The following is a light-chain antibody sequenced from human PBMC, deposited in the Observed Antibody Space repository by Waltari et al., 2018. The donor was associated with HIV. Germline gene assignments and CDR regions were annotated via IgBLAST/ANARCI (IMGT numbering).Light chain of an antibody. J-gene: IGKJ2*01. V-gene: IGKV3-20*01. CDR3: QYYGTSPTS. CDR1: QSVSRNY. Sequence: IVLSQSPGTLSLSPGERATLSCRASQSVSRNYSAWYQQTPGQAPRLLIYDSSTRATGIPDRFSASGSGTDFTLTINRLEPEDFALYFCQYYGTSPTSFGQGTKLEIK. CDR2: DSS.